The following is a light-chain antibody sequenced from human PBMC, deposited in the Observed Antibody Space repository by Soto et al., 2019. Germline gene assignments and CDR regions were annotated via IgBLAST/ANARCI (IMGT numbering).Light chain of an antibody. CDR2: WAS. CDR3: QQYYSTPPT. Sequence: DIVMTQSPDSLAVSLGERASIYCKSSQSVLYNSNNRNYLAWYQQKPGQPPKLLIYWASTRESGVPDRFSGSGSGTDFTLTISSLQAGDVAVYYCQQYYSTPPTFGPGTKVDIK. J-gene: IGKJ3*01. V-gene: IGKV4-1*01. CDR1: QSVLYNSNNRNY.